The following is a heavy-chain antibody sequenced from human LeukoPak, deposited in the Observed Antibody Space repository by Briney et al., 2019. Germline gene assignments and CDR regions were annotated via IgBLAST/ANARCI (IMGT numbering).Heavy chain of an antibody. CDR1: GFTFSCYA. J-gene: IGHJ4*02. CDR3: AKDGPGETGYFDY. D-gene: IGHD3-16*01. V-gene: IGHV3-23*01. Sequence: GGSLRLSGAASGFTFSCYAMSCVRPAPGKGLESDSAISGSGGSTYYADSVQGRFSISRDNSKNTLYLQMNSLRAEDTAVYYCAKDGPGETGYFDYWGQGTLVTVSS. CDR2: ISGSGGST.